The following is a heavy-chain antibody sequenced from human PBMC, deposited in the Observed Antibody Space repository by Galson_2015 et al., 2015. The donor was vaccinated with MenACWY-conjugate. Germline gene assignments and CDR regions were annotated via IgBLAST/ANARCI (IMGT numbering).Heavy chain of an antibody. CDR3: ARGIGQQPAATPDVFDI. CDR2: ISSGSNSI. CDR1: GFTFSTYT. J-gene: IGHJ3*02. D-gene: IGHD2-2*01. Sequence: SLRLSCAASGFTFSTYTMNWVRQAPGKGLEWVSFISSGSNSIYYADSVKGRFTISRDNAKNSLYLQMDSLRDEDTAVYYCARGIGQQPAATPDVFDIWGQGTMVAVSP. V-gene: IGHV3-48*02.